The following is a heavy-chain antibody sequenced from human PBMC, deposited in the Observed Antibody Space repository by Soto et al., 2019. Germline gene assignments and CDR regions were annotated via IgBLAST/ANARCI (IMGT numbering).Heavy chain of an antibody. Sequence: EVQLVESGGGLVQPGGSLRLSCAASGFTFSSYWMSWVRQAPGKGLEWVANIKQDGSEKYYVDSVKGRFTISRDNAKNSLYLQMNGLRAEDTAVYYCARGAIAARLNYYYYYMDVWGKGTTVTVSS. J-gene: IGHJ6*03. V-gene: IGHV3-7*01. CDR2: IKQDGSEK. CDR1: GFTFSSYW. D-gene: IGHD6-6*01. CDR3: ARGAIAARLNYYYYYMDV.